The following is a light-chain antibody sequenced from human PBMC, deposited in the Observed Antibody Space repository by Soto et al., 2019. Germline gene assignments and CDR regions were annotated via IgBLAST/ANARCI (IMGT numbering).Light chain of an antibody. CDR1: QSISSW. V-gene: IGKV1-5*01. Sequence: DLQMTQSPSTLSASVGDRVTITCRASQSISSWLAWYQQKPGKAPKLLIYDASSLESGVPSRFSGSGSGTEFTLPISSLQPDDFATYYCQQYNSYSPTFGQGTKLEIK. J-gene: IGKJ1*01. CDR2: DAS. CDR3: QQYNSYSPT.